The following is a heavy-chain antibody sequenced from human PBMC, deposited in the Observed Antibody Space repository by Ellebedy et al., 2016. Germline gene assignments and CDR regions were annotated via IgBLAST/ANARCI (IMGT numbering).Heavy chain of an antibody. CDR1: GGTFSSYA. Sequence: SVKVSCXASGGTFSSYAISWVRQAPGQGLEWMGGIIPIFGTANYAQKFQGRVTITADESTSTAYMELSRLRSDDTAVYYCARRRPLDYWGQGTLVTVSS. CDR3: ARRRPLDY. CDR2: IIPIFGTA. V-gene: IGHV1-69*13. J-gene: IGHJ4*02.